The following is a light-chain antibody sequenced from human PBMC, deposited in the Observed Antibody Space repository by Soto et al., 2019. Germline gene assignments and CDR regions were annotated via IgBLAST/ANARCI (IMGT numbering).Light chain of an antibody. CDR3: QQFDNVPFT. V-gene: IGKV1-33*01. CDR2: DAS. Sequence: DIQMTQSPSSLSASVGDRVTIICQASQDITNYLNWYQQKPGKAPKLLIYDASNLETGVPSRFSGSESGTHCSFTISSLQPEDIATYYCQQFDNVPFTFGQGTRLEMK. J-gene: IGKJ5*01. CDR1: QDITNY.